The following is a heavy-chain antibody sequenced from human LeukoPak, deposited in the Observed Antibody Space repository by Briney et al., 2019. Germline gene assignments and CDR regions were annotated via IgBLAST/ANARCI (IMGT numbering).Heavy chain of an antibody. J-gene: IGHJ4*02. CDR3: ARDPSWQPGFFDY. CDR1: GDSVSSNSAA. Sequence: SQTLSLTCAIFGDSVSSNSAAWNWIRQSPSRGLERLGRTYYRAKWYNDYAVSAKSRITINPDTSKNQFSLQLNSVTPEDTAVYYCARDPSWQPGFFDYWGQGTLVTVSS. CDR2: TYYRAKWYN. V-gene: IGHV6-1*01. D-gene: IGHD3-10*01.